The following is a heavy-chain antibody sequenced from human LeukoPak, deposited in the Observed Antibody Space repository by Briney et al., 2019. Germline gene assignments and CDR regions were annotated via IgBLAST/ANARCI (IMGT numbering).Heavy chain of an antibody. V-gene: IGHV3-7*03. CDR3: ARAEWSNWYFDL. CDR1: GFTFSTYW. Sequence: GRSLRLSCAASGFTFSTYWMNWVRQAPGKGLEWVANIKQDGSEKYYVDSVKGRFTLSRDSAKNSLYLQMNSLRAEDTAVYYCARAEWSNWYFDLWGRGTLVTVSS. CDR2: IKQDGSEK. J-gene: IGHJ2*01. D-gene: IGHD3-3*01.